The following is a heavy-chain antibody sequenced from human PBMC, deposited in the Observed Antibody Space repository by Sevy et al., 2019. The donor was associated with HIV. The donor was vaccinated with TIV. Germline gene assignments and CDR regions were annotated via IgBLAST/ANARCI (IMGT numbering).Heavy chain of an antibody. V-gene: IGHV3-15*01. Sequence: GGSLRLSCATSGFTFSSNWMTWVRQAPGKGLEWLGRIKSKADGGTIDYAAPVKGGFTISRDDSKNTLYLQMNSLKTEDTGVYYCSTDPIILLLVTDGMDVWGRGTTVTVSS. CDR1: GFTFSSNW. CDR2: IKSKADGGTI. CDR3: STDPIILLLVTDGMDV. D-gene: IGHD2-8*02. J-gene: IGHJ6*02.